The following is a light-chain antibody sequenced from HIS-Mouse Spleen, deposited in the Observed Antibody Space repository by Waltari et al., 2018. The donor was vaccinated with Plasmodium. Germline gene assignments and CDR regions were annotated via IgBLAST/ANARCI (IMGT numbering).Light chain of an antibody. J-gene: IGLJ2*01. CDR2: DVS. V-gene: IGLV2-14*03. CDR3: SSYTSSSTLV. Sequence: QSALPQPASVSGSPGQSITISCTGTSSDVGGYNYVSWYQQHPGKAPKLMIDDVSNRPSGVSNRFAGSKSGNTASLTISGLQAEDEADYYCSSYTSSSTLVFGGGTKLTVL. CDR1: SSDVGGYNY.